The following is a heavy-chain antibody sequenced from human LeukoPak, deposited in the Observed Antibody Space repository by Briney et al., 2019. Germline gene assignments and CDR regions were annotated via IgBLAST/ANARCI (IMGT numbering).Heavy chain of an antibody. V-gene: IGHV3-30-3*01. J-gene: IGHJ4*02. CDR3: AREYSSSWRVFDY. CDR1: GFTFSSYA. CDR2: ISYDGSNK. Sequence: GGSLRLSCAASGFTFSSYAVHWVRQAPGKGLEWVAVISYDGSNKYYADSVKGRFTISRDNSKNTLYLQMNSLRAEDTAVYYCAREYSSSWRVFDYWGQGTLVTVSS. D-gene: IGHD6-6*01.